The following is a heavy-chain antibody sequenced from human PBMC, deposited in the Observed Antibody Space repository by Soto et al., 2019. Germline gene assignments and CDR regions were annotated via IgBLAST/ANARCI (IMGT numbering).Heavy chain of an antibody. V-gene: IGHV1-69*01. CDR1: GGTFSSYA. D-gene: IGHD2-2*01. CDR3: ARDHCSSTSCQPNWFDP. CDR2: IIPIFGTA. J-gene: IGHJ5*02. Sequence: QVQLVQSGAEVKKPGSSVKVSCKASGGTFSSYAISWVRQAPGQGLEWMRGIIPIFGTANYAQKFQGRVTITADESTSTAYMELSSLRSEDTAVYYCARDHCSSTSCQPNWFDPWGQGTLVTVSS.